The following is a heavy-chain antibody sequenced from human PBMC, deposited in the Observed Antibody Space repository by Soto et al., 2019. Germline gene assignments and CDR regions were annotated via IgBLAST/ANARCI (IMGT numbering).Heavy chain of an antibody. J-gene: IGHJ6*02. CDR3: ARDHIVVVPAAHYYYGMDV. Sequence: LSLTCAVSGYSISSGYYWGWIRQPPGKGLEWIGSIYHSGSTYYNPSLKSRVTISVDTSKNQFSLKLSSVTAADTAVYYCARDHIVVVPAAHYYYGMDVWGQGTTVT. D-gene: IGHD2-2*01. CDR1: GYSISSGYY. CDR2: IYHSGST. V-gene: IGHV4-38-2*02.